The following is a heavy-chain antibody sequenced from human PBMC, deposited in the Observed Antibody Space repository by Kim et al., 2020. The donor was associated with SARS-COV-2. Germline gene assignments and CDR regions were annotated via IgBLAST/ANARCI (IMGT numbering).Heavy chain of an antibody. CDR3: ARVSYFDWPNWFDP. CDR1: GGSISSYY. CDR2: IYYSGST. Sequence: SETLSLTCTVSGGSISSYYWSWIRQPPGKGLEWIGYIYYSGSTNYNPSLKSRVTISVDTSKNQFSLKLSSVTAADTAVYYCARVSYFDWPNWFDPWGQGTLVTVSS. D-gene: IGHD3-9*01. V-gene: IGHV4-59*13. J-gene: IGHJ5*02.